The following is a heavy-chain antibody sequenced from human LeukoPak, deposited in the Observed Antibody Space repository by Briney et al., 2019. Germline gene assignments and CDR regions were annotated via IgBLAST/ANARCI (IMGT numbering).Heavy chain of an antibody. CDR3: ASRSPWLEGGYGMDV. D-gene: IGHD6-19*01. CDR2: INPSGGST. Sequence: ASVKVSCKASGYTFTSYYMHWVRQAPGQGLEWMGIINPSGGSTSYAQKFQGRVTMTRDTSTSTVYMELSSLRSEDTAVYYCASRSPWLEGGYGMDVWGQGTTVTVSS. V-gene: IGHV1-46*01. J-gene: IGHJ6*02. CDR1: GYTFTSYY.